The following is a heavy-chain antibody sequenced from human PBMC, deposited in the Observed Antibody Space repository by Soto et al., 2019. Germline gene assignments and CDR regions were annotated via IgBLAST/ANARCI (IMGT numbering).Heavy chain of an antibody. V-gene: IGHV3-23*01. CDR2: ISGSSGST. J-gene: IGHJ5*02. CDR3: AKDLLSGARPFNWFDP. D-gene: IGHD6-6*01. Sequence: GGSLRLSCAASGFTFSGYAMSWVRQAPGKGLEWVSAISGSSGSTYYADSVKGRFTISRDNSKNTLYLQMNSLRAEDTAVYYCAKDLLSGARPFNWFDPWGQGTLVTVSS. CDR1: GFTFSGYA.